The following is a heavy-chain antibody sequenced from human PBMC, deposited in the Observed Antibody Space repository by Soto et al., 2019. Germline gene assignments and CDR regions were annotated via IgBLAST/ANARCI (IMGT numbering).Heavy chain of an antibody. CDR2: ISSSSSTI. CDR3: ARDLGSSWYPEYFQH. J-gene: IGHJ1*01. V-gene: IGHV3-48*01. D-gene: IGHD6-13*01. CDR1: GFTFSNYA. Sequence: PGGSLRLSCAASGFTFSNYAMSWVRQAPGKGLEWVSYISSSSSTIYYADSVKGRFTISRDNAKNSLYLQMNSLRAEDTAVYYCARDLGSSWYPEYFQHWGQGTLVTSPQ.